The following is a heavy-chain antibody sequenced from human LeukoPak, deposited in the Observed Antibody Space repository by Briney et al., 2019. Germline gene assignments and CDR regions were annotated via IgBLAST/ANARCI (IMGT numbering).Heavy chain of an antibody. CDR3: ASEGYCSSTSCYGGYFDY. CDR2: ISGNGYST. Sequence: GGSLRLSCAASGFTFSSYDMNWVRQAPGKGLEWVSGISGNGYSTWYADSVKGRFTISRDNSKNTLYLQMNSLRAEDTAVYYCASEGYCSSTSCYGGYFDYWGQGTLVTVSS. CDR1: GFTFSSYD. V-gene: IGHV3-23*01. D-gene: IGHD2-2*01. J-gene: IGHJ4*02.